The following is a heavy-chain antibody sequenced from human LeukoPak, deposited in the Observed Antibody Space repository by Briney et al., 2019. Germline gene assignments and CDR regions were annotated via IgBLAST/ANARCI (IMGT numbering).Heavy chain of an antibody. V-gene: IGHV4-30-2*01. CDR2: IYHSGST. CDR3: ARHLGSGSYSARLDY. CDR1: GGSISSGGYY. J-gene: IGHJ4*02. D-gene: IGHD3-10*01. Sequence: SETLSLTCTVSGGSISSGGYYWSWIRQPPGKGLEWIGYIYHSGSTYYNPSLKSRVTISVDRSKNQFSLKLSSVTAADTAVYYCARHLGSGSYSARLDYWGQGTLVTVSS.